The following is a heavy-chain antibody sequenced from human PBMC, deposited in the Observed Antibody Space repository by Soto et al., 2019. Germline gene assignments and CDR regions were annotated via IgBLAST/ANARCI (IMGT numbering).Heavy chain of an antibody. CDR3: ARGYFDSGHGYDL. CDR1: GHLFNNHW. J-gene: IGHJ5*02. Sequence: RGESLKISCKGPGHLFNNHWIGWVRQTPGKGLEWMGLIFTRDSETKTSPSFQGHVSFSVDNSINTVYLQWTSLKTTDTGIYFCARGYFDSGHGYDLWGQGLLVTVSS. CDR2: IFTRDSET. D-gene: IGHD3-10*01. V-gene: IGHV5-51*01.